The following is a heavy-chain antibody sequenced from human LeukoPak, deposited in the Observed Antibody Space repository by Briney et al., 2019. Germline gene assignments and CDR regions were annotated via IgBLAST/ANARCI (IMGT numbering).Heavy chain of an antibody. CDR1: GGSFTDYY. V-gene: IGHV4-34*01. Sequence: SETLSLTCAVYGGSFTDYYWSWIRQSPGKGLEWIGEISHRGSTNYNPSLKSRVTISIDTSKNQFSLKLSSVTAADTSVYYCAREYGDYSPPYYYYYYYMDVWGKGATVTVSS. CDR3: AREYGDYSPPYYYYYYYMDV. CDR2: ISHRGST. J-gene: IGHJ6*03. D-gene: IGHD4-17*01.